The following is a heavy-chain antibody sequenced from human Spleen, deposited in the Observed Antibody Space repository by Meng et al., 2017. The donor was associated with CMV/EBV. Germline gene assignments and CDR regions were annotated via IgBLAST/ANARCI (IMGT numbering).Heavy chain of an antibody. V-gene: IGHV4-31*03. CDR1: GGSISSGGYS. J-gene: IGHJ5*02. D-gene: IGHD6-6*01. Sequence: CTVSGGSISSGGYSWSWIRQHPGKGLEWIGYIYYSGSTYYNPSLKSRVTISVDTSKNRFSLNLSSVTAADTAVYYCAREGSSNWFDPWGQGTLVTVSS. CDR2: IYYSGST. CDR3: AREGSSNWFDP.